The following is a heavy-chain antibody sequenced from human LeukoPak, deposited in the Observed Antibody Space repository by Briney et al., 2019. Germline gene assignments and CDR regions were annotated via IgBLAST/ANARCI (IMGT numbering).Heavy chain of an antibody. CDR1: GYTFTNYY. J-gene: IGHJ3*02. CDR3: ARGPSGYAWWDAFDI. D-gene: IGHD5-18*01. V-gene: IGHV1-46*01. CDR2: INPSGGST. Sequence: GASVKVSCKASGYTFTNYYMHWVRQAPGQGLEWMGIINPSGGSTSYAQKFQGRVTMTRDTSTSTVYMELSSLRSEDTAVYYCARGPSGYAWWDAFDIWGQGTTVTVSS.